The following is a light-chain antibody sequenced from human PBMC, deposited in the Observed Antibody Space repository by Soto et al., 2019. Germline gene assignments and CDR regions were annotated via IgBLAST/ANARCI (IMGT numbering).Light chain of an antibody. V-gene: IGKV3-15*01. J-gene: IGKJ1*01. CDR2: GAS. CDR3: QQYNNWPWT. Sequence: EILLTQSPVTLSLSPWERATLSCSASQSVRTYLAWYQVKPGQAPRLLIYGASTRATSFPARFSGSGSGTDFTLTISSLQSEDFAVYYCQQYNNWPWTFGQGTKVDIK. CDR1: QSVRTY.